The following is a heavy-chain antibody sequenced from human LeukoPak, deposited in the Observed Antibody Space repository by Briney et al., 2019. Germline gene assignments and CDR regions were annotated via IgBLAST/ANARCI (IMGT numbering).Heavy chain of an antibody. J-gene: IGHJ6*03. CDR1: GFTFSDYY. V-gene: IGHV3-11*04. CDR2: ISSSGSTI. Sequence: PGGSLRLSCAASGFTFSDYYMSWIRQAPGKGLEWVSYISSSGSTIYYADSVKGRFTISRDNSKNTLYLQMNSLRAEDTAVYYCASSSHPYYYYYYMDVWGKGTTVTVSS. CDR3: ASSSHPYYYYYYMDV.